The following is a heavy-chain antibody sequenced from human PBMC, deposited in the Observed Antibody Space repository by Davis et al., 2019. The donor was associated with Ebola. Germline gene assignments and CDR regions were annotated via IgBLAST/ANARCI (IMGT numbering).Heavy chain of an antibody. CDR1: GFTFSSYS. D-gene: IGHD1-26*01. Sequence: PGGSLRLSCAASGFTFSSYSMNWVRQAPGKGLEWVSSISSSSSYIYYADSVEGRFTISRDNAKNSLYLQMNSLRAEDTAVYYCARDNRGGSYYGYWGQGTLVTVSS. V-gene: IGHV3-21*01. J-gene: IGHJ4*02. CDR3: ARDNRGGSYYGY. CDR2: ISSSSSYI.